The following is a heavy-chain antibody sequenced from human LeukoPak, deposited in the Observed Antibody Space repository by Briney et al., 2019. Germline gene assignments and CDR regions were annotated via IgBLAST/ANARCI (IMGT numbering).Heavy chain of an antibody. D-gene: IGHD2-2*01. J-gene: IGHJ6*02. CDR2: FFYSGST. Sequence: PSETLSLTCTVSGGSISNYYWNWIRQPPGKGLKGFGYFFYSGSTNCNPSLKSRVTISVDTSKNQFSLKLSSMTAADTAVYYCARSDCSTTSCVAYYGMDVWGQGTTVTVSS. CDR3: ARSDCSTTSCVAYYGMDV. V-gene: IGHV4-59*08. CDR1: GGSISNYY.